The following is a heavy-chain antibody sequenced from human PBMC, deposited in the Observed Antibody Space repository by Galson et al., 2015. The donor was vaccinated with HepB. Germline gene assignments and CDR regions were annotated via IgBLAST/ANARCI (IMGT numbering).Heavy chain of an antibody. V-gene: IGHV1-69*06. CDR3: AREPTMVRGWGATDPYFYYAIDV. J-gene: IGHJ6*02. Sequence: SVKVSCKASGDTFRSYAINWVRQAPGQGLEWMGGIIPIFGSANYPQKFQDRVTITADKSTNTAPMELTSLRSEDTAISYCAREPTMVRGWGATDPYFYYAIDVWGQGTTVTVSS. D-gene: IGHD3-10*01. CDR1: GDTFRSYA. CDR2: IIPIFGSA.